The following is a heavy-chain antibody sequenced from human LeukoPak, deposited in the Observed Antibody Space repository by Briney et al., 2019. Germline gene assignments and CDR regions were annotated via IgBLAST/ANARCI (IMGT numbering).Heavy chain of an antibody. CDR1: GGSFSGYY. CDR3: ATLGPVLRYFDWLPYNFDY. Sequence: SETLSLTCAVYGGSFSGYYWSWIRQPPGKGLEWIGEINHSGSTNYNPSLKSRVTISVDTSKNQFSLKLSSVTAADTAVYYCATLGPVLRYFDWLPYNFDYWGQGTLVTVSS. J-gene: IGHJ4*02. CDR2: INHSGST. V-gene: IGHV4-34*01. D-gene: IGHD3-9*01.